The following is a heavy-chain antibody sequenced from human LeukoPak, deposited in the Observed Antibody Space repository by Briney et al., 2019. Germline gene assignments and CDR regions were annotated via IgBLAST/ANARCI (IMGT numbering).Heavy chain of an antibody. CDR3: ARGRAIMTSAWFDP. CDR1: GGSISSTNW. CDR2: IYHRGST. V-gene: IGHV4-4*02. D-gene: IGHD3-16*01. J-gene: IGHJ5*02. Sequence: SETLSLTCAVSGGSISSTNWWSWVRQPPGKGLEWIGEIYHRGSTTYNPSLNRRVALFLDTSKNHFSLTLTSVTAADTAIYYCARGRAIMTSAWFDPWGQGIVVTVSS.